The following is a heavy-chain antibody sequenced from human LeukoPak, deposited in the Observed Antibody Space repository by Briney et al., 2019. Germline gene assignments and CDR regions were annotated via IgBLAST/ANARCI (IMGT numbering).Heavy chain of an antibody. CDR3: TTDLDIVATIRHYYYYGMDV. D-gene: IGHD5-12*01. CDR2: ISSSASTR. V-gene: IGHV3-48*03. CDR1: GFTFSSYE. J-gene: IGHJ6*02. Sequence: GGSLRLSCAASGFTFSSYEMNWVRQAPGKGLEWVSYISSSASTRTYADSVKGRFTISRDNGKNSLYLEMNSLKTEDTAVYYCTTDLDIVATIRHYYYYGMDVWGQGTTVTVSS.